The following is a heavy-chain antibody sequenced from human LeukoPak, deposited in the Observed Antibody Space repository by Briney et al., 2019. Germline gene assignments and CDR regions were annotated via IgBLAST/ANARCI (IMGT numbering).Heavy chain of an antibody. V-gene: IGHV1-46*01. D-gene: IGHD3-22*01. CDR1: GYTFTSYY. CDR3: ARDNYYYDSSGTFDY. J-gene: IGHJ4*02. CDR2: INPSGGST. Sequence: GASVKVSCKASGYTFTSYYMHWVRQAPGQGLEWMGIINPSGGSTSYAQKFQGRVTMTRDTSTSTVYMELSSLRSEDTAVYYCARDNYYYDSSGTFDYWGQGTLVTVSS.